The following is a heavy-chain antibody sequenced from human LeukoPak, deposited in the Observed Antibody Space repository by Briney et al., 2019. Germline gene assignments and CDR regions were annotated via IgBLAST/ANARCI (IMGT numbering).Heavy chain of an antibody. D-gene: IGHD6-19*01. CDR3: ARAAVTWIAVDGVDY. Sequence: WASVKVSCKASGYTFTGYYMHWVRQAPGQGLEWMGWINPNSGGTNYAQKFQGRVAMTRDTSISTAYMELSRLRSDDTAVYYCARAAVTWIAVDGVDYWGQGTLVTVSS. CDR2: INPNSGGT. V-gene: IGHV1-2*02. CDR1: GYTFTGYY. J-gene: IGHJ4*02.